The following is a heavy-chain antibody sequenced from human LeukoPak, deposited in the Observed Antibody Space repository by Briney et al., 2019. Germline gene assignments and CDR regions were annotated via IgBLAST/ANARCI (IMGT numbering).Heavy chain of an antibody. Sequence: PGGSLRLSCAASGFSFSNYWMSWVRQVPGKGLEWVANIKQHGSEKYYVDSVKGRFTISRDNAKNSLYLQMNSLRAEDTAIYYCARDKIVGATNFDYWGQGTLVTVSS. J-gene: IGHJ4*02. CDR3: ARDKIVGATNFDY. V-gene: IGHV3-7*03. D-gene: IGHD1-26*01. CDR1: GFSFSNYW. CDR2: IKQHGSEK.